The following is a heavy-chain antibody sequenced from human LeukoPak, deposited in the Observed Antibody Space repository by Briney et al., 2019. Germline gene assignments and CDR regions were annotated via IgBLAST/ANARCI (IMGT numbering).Heavy chain of an antibody. D-gene: IGHD5-12*01. V-gene: IGHV3-23*01. Sequence: GGSLRLSCAASGLTFSSYAMMWLRQAPGKGLEWVSAIIGNGGWALYADSVKGRFTISRDNTKNTLYLQMDSLRAEDTAVYYCARALEWLRHCDYWGQGTLVTVSS. CDR1: GLTFSSYA. CDR3: ARALEWLRHCDY. J-gene: IGHJ4*02. CDR2: IIGNGGWA.